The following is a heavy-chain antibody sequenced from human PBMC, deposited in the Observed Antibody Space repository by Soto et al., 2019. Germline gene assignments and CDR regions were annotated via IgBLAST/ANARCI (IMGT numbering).Heavy chain of an antibody. D-gene: IGHD3-22*01. CDR2: INPNSGGT. J-gene: IGHJ4*02. Sequence: QVQLVQSGAEVKKPGASVKVSCKASGYTFTGYYMHWVRQAPGQGLEWMGWINPNSGGTNYAQKFQGWVTMTRDTSISTAYMELSRLRSDDTAVYYGARGPYDSSGYYHHVFDYWGQGTLVTVSS. CDR1: GYTFTGYY. V-gene: IGHV1-2*04. CDR3: ARGPYDSSGYYHHVFDY.